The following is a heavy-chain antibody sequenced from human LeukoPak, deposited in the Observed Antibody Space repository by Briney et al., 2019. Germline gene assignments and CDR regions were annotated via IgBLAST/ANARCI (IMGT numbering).Heavy chain of an antibody. CDR3: ASGGYRHGYHYGMDV. CDR2: INHSGST. V-gene: IGHV4-34*01. J-gene: IGHJ6*04. CDR1: GGSFSGYY. Sequence: PSETLSLTCAVYGGSFSGYYWSWIRQPPGKGMEWIGEINHSGSTNYKPSLKSRVTISVDTSKNQFSLKLSSVTAADTAVYYCASGGYRHGYHYGMDVWGKGTTVTVSS. D-gene: IGHD5-18*01.